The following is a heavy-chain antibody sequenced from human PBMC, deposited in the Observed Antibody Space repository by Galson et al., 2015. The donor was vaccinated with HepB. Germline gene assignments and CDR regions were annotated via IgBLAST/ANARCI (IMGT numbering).Heavy chain of an antibody. CDR2: IIPIFGTA. CDR1: GGTFSSYA. Sequence: SVKVSCKASGGTFSSYAISWVRQAPGQGLEWMGGIIPIFGTADYAQKFQGRVTITADESTSTAYMELSSLRSEDTAVYYCARTDDYVWGSYRYTGFDYWGQGTLVTVSS. V-gene: IGHV1-69*13. CDR3: ARTDDYVWGSYRYTGFDY. D-gene: IGHD3-16*02. J-gene: IGHJ4*02.